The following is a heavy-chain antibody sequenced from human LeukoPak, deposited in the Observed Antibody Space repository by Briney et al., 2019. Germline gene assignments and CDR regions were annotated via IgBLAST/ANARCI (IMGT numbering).Heavy chain of an antibody. V-gene: IGHV1-69*01. J-gene: IGHJ6*02. CDR1: GGTFSSYA. Sequence: GASVKVSCKASGGTFSSYAISWVRQAPGQGLEWMGGIIPIFGTANYAQKFQGRVTITADESTSTAYMELSSLRSEDTAVYYCAILAVLEYSSSSHLYYYGMDVWGQGTTVTVSS. CDR2: IIPIFGTA. CDR3: AILAVLEYSSSSHLYYYGMDV. D-gene: IGHD6-6*01.